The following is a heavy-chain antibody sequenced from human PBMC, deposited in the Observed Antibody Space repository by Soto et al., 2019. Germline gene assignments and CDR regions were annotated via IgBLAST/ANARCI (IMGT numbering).Heavy chain of an antibody. J-gene: IGHJ6*02. CDR2: INTNTGNP. CDR1: GYTFTSYA. Sequence: GASVKVSCKASGYTFTSYAMNWVRQAPGQGLEWMGWINTNTGNPTYAQGFTGRFVFSLDTSVSTAYLQICSLKAEDTAVYYCTRRLKFDYYGSVSYPLGYYYYGMDVWGQGTTVTVSS. CDR3: TRRLKFDYYGSVSYPLGYYYYGMDV. V-gene: IGHV7-4-1*01. D-gene: IGHD3-10*01.